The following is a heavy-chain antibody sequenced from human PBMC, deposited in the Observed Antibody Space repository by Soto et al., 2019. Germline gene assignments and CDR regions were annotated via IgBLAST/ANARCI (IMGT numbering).Heavy chain of an antibody. V-gene: IGHV3-21*01. J-gene: IGHJ4*02. CDR2: ISSSSSYI. Sequence: GGSLRLSCAASGFTFSSYSMNWVRQAPGKGLEWVSSISSSSSYIYYADSVKGRFTISRDNAKNSLYLQMSSLRAEDTAVYYCARAGFDCSGGSCYFDYWGRGTLVTVSS. CDR1: GFTFSSYS. CDR3: ARAGFDCSGGSCYFDY. D-gene: IGHD2-15*01.